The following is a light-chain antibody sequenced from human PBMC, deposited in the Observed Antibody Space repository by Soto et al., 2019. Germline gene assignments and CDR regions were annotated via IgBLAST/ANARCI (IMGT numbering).Light chain of an antibody. CDR3: QQSHSTPTWT. Sequence: DLQMTQSPSSLSASVGDRVTITCRASQSISSYLNWYQQRPGKAPKLLIYAASSLQSGVPSRFSGSGSGTDFTLTISSLQPEDFATYYCQQSHSTPTWTFGQGTKVEVK. J-gene: IGKJ1*01. V-gene: IGKV1-39*01. CDR2: AAS. CDR1: QSISSY.